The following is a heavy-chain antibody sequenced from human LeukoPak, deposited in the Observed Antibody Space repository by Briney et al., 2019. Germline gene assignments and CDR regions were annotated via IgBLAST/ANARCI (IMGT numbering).Heavy chain of an antibody. CDR3: ARANVDIVATILDY. CDR1: GGSISSGGYS. D-gene: IGHD5-12*01. V-gene: IGHV4-30-4*07. J-gene: IGHJ4*02. CDR2: IYYSGST. Sequence: SQTLSLTCAVSGGSISSGGYSWSWLRQPPGKGLEWLGYIYYSGSTYYNPSLKRRVTISVDTSKNQFSLKLSSVTAADTAVYYCARANVDIVATILDYWGQGTLVTVSS.